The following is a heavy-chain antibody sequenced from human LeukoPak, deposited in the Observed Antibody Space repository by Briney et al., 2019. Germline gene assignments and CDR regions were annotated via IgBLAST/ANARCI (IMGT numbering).Heavy chain of an antibody. V-gene: IGHV1-2*02. CDR2: IIPNSGAT. D-gene: IGHD6-13*01. CDR1: GYTFTGYY. Sequence: ASVKLSCKASGYTFTGYYIHWVRQAPGQGLEWMGWIIPNSGATNDLQKFQGRVTMTRDTSISTAYMELSSLRSDDSAFYYCARASYSIPLDYWGQGTLVTVSS. J-gene: IGHJ4*02. CDR3: ARASYSIPLDY.